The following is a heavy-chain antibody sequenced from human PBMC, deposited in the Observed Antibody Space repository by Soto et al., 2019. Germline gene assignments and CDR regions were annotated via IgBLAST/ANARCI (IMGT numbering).Heavy chain of an antibody. CDR1: GFTFSSYG. D-gene: IGHD3-9*01. Sequence: QVQLVESGGGVVQPGRSLRLSCAASGFTFSSYGMHWVRQAPGKGLEWVAVISYDGSNKYYADSVKGRFTISRDNSKNTLYLQMNSLRAEDRAVYYCAKDGHFDFVFLGGGGDAFDIWGQGTMVTVSS. CDR2: ISYDGSNK. CDR3: AKDGHFDFVFLGGGGDAFDI. V-gene: IGHV3-30*18. J-gene: IGHJ3*02.